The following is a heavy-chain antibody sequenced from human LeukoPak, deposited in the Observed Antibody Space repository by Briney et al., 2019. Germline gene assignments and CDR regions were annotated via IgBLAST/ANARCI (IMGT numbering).Heavy chain of an antibody. CDR3: AMCMNWEGDYWFDP. CDR1: GYTFTSYD. CDR2: MNPNSGNT. Sequence: GASVKVSCKASGYTFTSYDINWVRQATGQGLEWMGWMNPNSGNTGYAQKFQGRVTMTRNTSISTAYMELSSLRSEDTAVYYCAMCMNWEGDYWFDPWGQGTLVTVSS. J-gene: IGHJ5*02. D-gene: IGHD2-21*02. V-gene: IGHV1-8*01.